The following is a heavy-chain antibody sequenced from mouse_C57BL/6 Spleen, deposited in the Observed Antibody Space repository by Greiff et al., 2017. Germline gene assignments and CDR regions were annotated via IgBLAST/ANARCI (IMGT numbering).Heavy chain of an antibody. J-gene: IGHJ2*01. CDR2: IDPSDSYT. CDR1: GYTFTSYW. Sequence: VQLQQPGAELVMPGASVKLSCKASGYTFTSYWMHWVKQRPGQGLEWIGEIDPSDSYTNYNQKFKGKATLTVDTSSSTAYMQLSSLTSEDSAVYYCARGPYYYGSSGENYFDYWGQGTTLTVSS. D-gene: IGHD1-1*01. CDR3: ARGPYYYGSSGENYFDY. V-gene: IGHV1-69*01.